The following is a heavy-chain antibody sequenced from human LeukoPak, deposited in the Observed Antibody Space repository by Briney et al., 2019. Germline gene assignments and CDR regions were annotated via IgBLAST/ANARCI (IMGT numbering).Heavy chain of an antibody. CDR1: GFTVSGTH. V-gene: IGHV3-53*01. CDR3: ARGSGSYYAEGRFDS. CDR2: IYSGGTT. Sequence: AGGSLRLSCAASGFTVSGTHMSWVRQAPGKGLEWVSVIYSGGTTYYADSVKGRFTISRDNSKNTLYLQMNSLRAEDTALYYCARGSGSYYAEGRFDSWGQGSLVTVSS. D-gene: IGHD3-10*01. J-gene: IGHJ4*02.